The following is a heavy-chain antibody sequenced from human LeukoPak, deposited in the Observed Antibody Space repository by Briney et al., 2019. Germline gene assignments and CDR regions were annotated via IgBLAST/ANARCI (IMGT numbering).Heavy chain of an antibody. CDR1: GFTASSNY. CDR3: ARGGARQQLVENYFDH. D-gene: IGHD6-13*01. V-gene: IGHV3-53*01. Sequence: GGSLRLSCAASGFTASSNYMNWVRQAPGKGLEWVSVLYRGGSTYYADSVKGRFTISRDTSKNTVYLQMNSLRAEDTAVYYCARGGARQQLVENYFDHWGQGTLVTVFS. J-gene: IGHJ4*02. CDR2: LYRGGST.